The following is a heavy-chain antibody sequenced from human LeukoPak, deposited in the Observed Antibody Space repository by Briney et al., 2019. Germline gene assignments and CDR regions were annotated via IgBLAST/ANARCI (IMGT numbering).Heavy chain of an antibody. Sequence: ASVKVSCKASGYTFTSYGINWVRQAPGQGLEWMGWISAYNGNTNHAQKLQGRVTMTTDTSTSTAHMELRSLRSDDTAVYYCARTPDKYYYGSGSYLGYWGQGTLVTVSS. V-gene: IGHV1-18*01. CDR1: GYTFTSYG. J-gene: IGHJ4*02. CDR2: ISAYNGNT. CDR3: ARTPDKYYYGSGSYLGY. D-gene: IGHD3-10*01.